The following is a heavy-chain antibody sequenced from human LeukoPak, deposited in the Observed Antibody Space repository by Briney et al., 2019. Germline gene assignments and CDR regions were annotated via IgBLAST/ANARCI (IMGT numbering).Heavy chain of an antibody. CDR3: AELGITMIGGV. CDR1: GFTFSSYS. CDR2: ISSSSSYI. J-gene: IGHJ6*04. V-gene: IGHV3-21*01. D-gene: IGHD3-10*02. Sequence: GGSLRLSCAASGFTFSSYSMNWVRQAPGEGLEWVSSISSSSSYIYYADSVKGRFTISRDNAKNSLYLQMNSLRAEDTAVYYCAELGITMIGGVWGKGTTVTISS.